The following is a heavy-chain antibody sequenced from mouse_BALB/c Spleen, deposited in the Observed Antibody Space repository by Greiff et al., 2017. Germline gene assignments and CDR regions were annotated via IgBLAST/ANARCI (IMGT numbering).Heavy chain of an antibody. CDR2: ISTYYGDA. CDR1: GYTFTDYA. J-gene: IGHJ4*01. CDR3: ARFGYDEGAAMDY. V-gene: IGHV1S137*01. Sequence: VHLVESGAELVRPGVSVKISCKGSGYTFTDYAMHWVKQSHAKSLEWIGVISTYYGDASYNQKFKGKATMTVDKSSSTAYMELARLTSEDSAIYYCARFGYDEGAAMDYWGQGTSVTVSS. D-gene: IGHD2-2*01.